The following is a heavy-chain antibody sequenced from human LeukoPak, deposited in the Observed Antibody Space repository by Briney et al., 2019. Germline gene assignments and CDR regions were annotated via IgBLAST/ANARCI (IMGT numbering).Heavy chain of an antibody. V-gene: IGHV3-30*18. CDR2: ISYDGSNK. D-gene: IGHD4-17*01. J-gene: IGHJ4*02. CDR3: AKDNAMTTVTTLGY. CDR1: GFTFSSYG. Sequence: GGSLRLSCAASGFTFSSYGMHWVRQAPGKGLEWVAVISYDGSNKYYADSVKGRFTISRDNSKNTLYLQMNSLRAEDTAVYYCAKDNAMTTVTTLGYWGQGTLVTVSS.